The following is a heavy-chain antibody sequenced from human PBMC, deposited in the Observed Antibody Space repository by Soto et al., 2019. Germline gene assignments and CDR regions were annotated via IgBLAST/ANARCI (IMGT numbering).Heavy chain of an antibody. J-gene: IGHJ3*02. D-gene: IGHD3-10*01. Sequence: QVQLVESGGGVVQPGRSLRLSCTASGFTFTTYGIHWVRQAPGTGLEWVALIWFDGTKKNYADSVKGRFTISRDNSKNTLYLQMNSLRAEDTAVYYCARHYGSGSLDIWGQGTIVTVSS. CDR3: ARHYGSGSLDI. V-gene: IGHV3-33*01. CDR2: IWFDGTKK. CDR1: GFTFTTYG.